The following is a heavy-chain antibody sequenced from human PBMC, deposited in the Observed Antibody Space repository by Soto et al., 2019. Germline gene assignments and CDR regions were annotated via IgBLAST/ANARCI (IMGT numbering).Heavy chain of an antibody. J-gene: IGHJ6*02. Sequence: GGSLRLSCAASGFTFSSYAMPSVRQAPGKXLXXVEVISYDGSNKYYADSVNRRFTIYRDNSNNTLYLQMNSLRAEETAVYYCAKDSYDNWNYRFRYYYGMDVWGQGTTVTVSS. V-gene: IGHV3-30*18. CDR3: AKDSYDNWNYRFRYYYGMDV. D-gene: IGHD1-7*01. CDR2: ISYDGSNK. CDR1: GFTFSSYA.